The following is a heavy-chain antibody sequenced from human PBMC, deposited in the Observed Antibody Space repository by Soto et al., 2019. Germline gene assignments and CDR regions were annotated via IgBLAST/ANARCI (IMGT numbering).Heavy chain of an antibody. CDR1: GYSFTNYG. CDR2: ISVYYGYS. D-gene: IGHD6-13*01. CDR3: ARNSSTWSEF. J-gene: IGHJ4*02. Sequence: QVHLVQSAAEVKKPGASVKVSCKTSGYSFTNYGISWVRQAPGQGLQWMGWISVYYGYSNYAQKFQDRVTLTTDTSRRTAYRELRNLRSDDTAVYSCARNSSTWSEFWGQGTLVNVSS. V-gene: IGHV1-18*01.